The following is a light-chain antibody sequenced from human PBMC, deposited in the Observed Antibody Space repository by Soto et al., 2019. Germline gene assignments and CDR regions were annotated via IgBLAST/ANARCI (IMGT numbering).Light chain of an antibody. V-gene: IGLV2-14*01. CDR1: SLDVGRYDY. Sequence: QSALTQPASVSGSPGQSITISCSRTSLDVGRYDYVSWYQQHPGKAPRLIIYEVSNRPSGVPDRFSASKSGTSASLAITGLQAEDEADYHCQSYDRSLSGVIFGGGTKLTV. CDR2: EVS. J-gene: IGLJ2*01. CDR3: QSYDRSLSGVI.